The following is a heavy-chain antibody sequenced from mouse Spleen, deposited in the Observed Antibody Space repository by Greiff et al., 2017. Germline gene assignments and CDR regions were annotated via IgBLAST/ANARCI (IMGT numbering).Heavy chain of an antibody. CDR1: GYTFTSYW. CDR2: IDPSDSYT. J-gene: IGHJ2*01. D-gene: IGHD2-10*01. V-gene: IGHV1-50*01. CDR3: ARTSDGSPYYAMDY. Sequence: QVQLQQPGAELVKPGASVKLSCKASGYTFTSYWMQWVKQRPGQGLEWIGEIDPSDSYTNYNQKFKGKATLTVDTSSSTAYMQLSSLTSEDSAVYYCARTSDGSPYYAMDYWGQGTTLTVSS.